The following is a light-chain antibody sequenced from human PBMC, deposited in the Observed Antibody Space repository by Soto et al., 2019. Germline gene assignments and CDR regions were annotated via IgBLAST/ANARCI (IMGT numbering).Light chain of an antibody. CDR1: SSNIGSNT. CDR2: SNN. CDR3: AAWDDSLNGVV. V-gene: IGLV1-44*01. J-gene: IGLJ2*01. Sequence: QSVLTQPPSASGTPGQRVTLSCSGRSSNIGSNTVNWYQQLPGTAPKLLIYSNNQRPSGAPDRFSGSKSGTSASLAISGLQSEDEADYYCAAWDDSLNGVVFGGGTKVTVL.